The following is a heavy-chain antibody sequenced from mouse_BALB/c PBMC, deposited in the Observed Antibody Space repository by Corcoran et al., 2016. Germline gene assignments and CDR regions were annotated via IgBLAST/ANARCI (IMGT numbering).Heavy chain of an antibody. V-gene: IGHV1-26*01. Sequence: EDQLQQSGHELVKPGASVKMYCKASGYTFTDYYMKWVKQSSGKRLEWIGDINPNNGGTSYNQKFKGKATLTVDKSSSTAYMQLNSLTSEDSAVYYCARDYSYYFDYWGQGTTLTVSS. D-gene: IGHD1-1*01. CDR1: GYTFTDYY. CDR3: ARDYSYYFDY. CDR2: INPNNGGT. J-gene: IGHJ2*01.